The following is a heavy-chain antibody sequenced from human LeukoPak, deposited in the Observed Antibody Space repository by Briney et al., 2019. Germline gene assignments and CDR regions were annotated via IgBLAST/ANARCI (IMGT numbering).Heavy chain of an antibody. V-gene: IGHV3-15*01. CDR2: IKSKTDGQTT. J-gene: IGHJ4*02. CDR1: GFTFSSYS. CDR3: TTDPRCYDYVWGTQGNY. D-gene: IGHD3-16*01. Sequence: PGGSLRLSCAASGFTFSSYSMNWVRQAPGKGLEWVGRIKSKTDGQTTDYAAPVKGRFTISRDDSKTTLYLQMNSLKTEDTAVYYCTTDPRCYDYVWGTQGNYWGQGTLVTVSS.